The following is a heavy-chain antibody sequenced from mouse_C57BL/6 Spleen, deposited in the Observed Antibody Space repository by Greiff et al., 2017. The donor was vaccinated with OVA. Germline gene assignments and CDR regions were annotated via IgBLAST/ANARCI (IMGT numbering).Heavy chain of an antibody. CDR3: ASPYDGYYVAWFAY. CDR2: ISGGGGNT. Sequence: EVQLVESGGGLVKPGGSLKLSCAASGFTFSSYTMSWVRQTPEKRLEWVATISGGGGNTYYPDSVKGRFTISRDNAKNTLYLQMSSLRSEDTALYYCASPYDGYYVAWFAYWGQGTLVTVSA. D-gene: IGHD2-3*01. J-gene: IGHJ3*01. V-gene: IGHV5-9*01. CDR1: GFTFSSYT.